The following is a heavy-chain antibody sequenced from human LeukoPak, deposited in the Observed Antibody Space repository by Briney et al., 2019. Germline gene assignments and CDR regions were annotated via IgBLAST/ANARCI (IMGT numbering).Heavy chain of an antibody. CDR2: NIPIFGTA. Sequence: SVKVSCKASGGTFSSYAISWVRQAPGQGLEWMGGNIPIFGTANYAQKFQGRVTITADKSTSTAYMELSSLRSEDTAVYYCARDGGYSSSWYGYWGQGTLVTVSS. CDR1: GGTFSSYA. J-gene: IGHJ4*02. D-gene: IGHD6-13*01. V-gene: IGHV1-69*06. CDR3: ARDGGYSSSWYGY.